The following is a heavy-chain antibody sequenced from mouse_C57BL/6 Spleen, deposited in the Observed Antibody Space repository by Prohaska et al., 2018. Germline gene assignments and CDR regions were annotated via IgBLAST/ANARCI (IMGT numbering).Heavy chain of an antibody. CDR1: GFTFSDYY. Sequence: EVKLVESEGGLVQPGSSMKLSCTASGFTFSDYYMAWVRQVPEKGLEWVANINYDGSSTYYLDSLKSRFIISRDNAKNILYLQMSSLKSEDTATYYCAREGAQEYYFDYWGQGTTLTVSS. V-gene: IGHV5-16*01. CDR2: INYDGSST. CDR3: AREGAQEYYFDY. J-gene: IGHJ2*01. D-gene: IGHD3-2*02.